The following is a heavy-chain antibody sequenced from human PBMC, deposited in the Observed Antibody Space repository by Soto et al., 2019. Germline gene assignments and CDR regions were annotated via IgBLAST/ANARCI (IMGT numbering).Heavy chain of an antibody. CDR3: AKERPGGGRYFDL. CDR2: ISYDGSNK. J-gene: IGHJ2*01. Sequence: QVQLVESGGGVVQPGRSLRLSCAASGFTFSSYGMHWVRQAPGKGLEWVAVISYDGSNKYYADSVKGRFTISRENSKNTLYLQMNSLRAEDTAVYYCAKERPGGGRYFDLWGRGTLVTVSS. CDR1: GFTFSSYG. D-gene: IGHD3-16*01. V-gene: IGHV3-30*18.